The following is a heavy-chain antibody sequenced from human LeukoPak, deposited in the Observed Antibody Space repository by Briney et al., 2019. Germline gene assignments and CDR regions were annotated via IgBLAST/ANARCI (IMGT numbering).Heavy chain of an antibody. V-gene: IGHV1-2*02. CDR3: ARSVAGQGY. D-gene: IGHD6-19*01. CDR1: GYFFTTSY. J-gene: IGHJ4*02. Sequence: ASVKVSCKASGYFFTTSYIHWVRQAPGQGLEWMGWINPNSGGTNYPPKFQGRVIMTRDTPISTAYMELSSLTSDDTAVYYCARSVAGQGYWGQGTLVTVSS. CDR2: INPNSGGT.